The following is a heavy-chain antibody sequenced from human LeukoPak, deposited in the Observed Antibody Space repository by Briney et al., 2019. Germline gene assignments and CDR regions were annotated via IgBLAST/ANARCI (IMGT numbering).Heavy chain of an antibody. CDR3: ARVTMQHYFDY. CDR2: IYYSGTT. V-gene: IGHV4-30-4*01. J-gene: IGHJ4*02. D-gene: IGHD2-2*01. CDR1: GGSISSGDHY. Sequence: PSETLSLTCTASGGSISSGDHYWSWIRQPPGKGLEWIGYIYYSGTTYYNPSLMSRVTISVDTSKNQFSLKLSSVTAADTAVYYCARVTMQHYFDYWGQGTLVTVSS.